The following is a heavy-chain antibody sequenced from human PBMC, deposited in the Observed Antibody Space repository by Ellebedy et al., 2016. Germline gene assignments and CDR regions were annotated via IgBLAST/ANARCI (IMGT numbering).Heavy chain of an antibody. V-gene: IGHV3-23*01. CDR1: GFTFSNFF. CDR3: YYGHYSAS. D-gene: IGHD4-17*01. Sequence: GGSLRLXXAASGFTFSNFFMSWVRQTPGKGLEWVSTISGDGGSSYFADSVKGRFTISRDNSRDTLYLQMNSLRAEDTAVYYCYYGHYSASWGQGTLVTVSS. CDR2: ISGDGGSS. J-gene: IGHJ4*02.